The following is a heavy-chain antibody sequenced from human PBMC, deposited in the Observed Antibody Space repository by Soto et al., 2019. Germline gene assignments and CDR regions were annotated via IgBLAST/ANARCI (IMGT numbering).Heavy chain of an antibody. V-gene: IGHV4-59*01. CDR2: IYYSGST. CDR3: ATYYDILTGYYTFDY. Sequence: PSETLSLTCTVSGGSITSYYWSWIRQPPGKGLEWIGYIYYSGSTNYHPSLKSRVTISLDTSKNQFSLKLSSVTTADTAVYYCATYYDILTGYYTFDYWGQGTLVTVSS. D-gene: IGHD3-9*01. J-gene: IGHJ4*02. CDR1: GGSITSYY.